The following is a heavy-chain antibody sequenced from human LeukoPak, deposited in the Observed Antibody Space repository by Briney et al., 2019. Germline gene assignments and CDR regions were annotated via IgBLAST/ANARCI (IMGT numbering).Heavy chain of an antibody. D-gene: IGHD3-3*01. CDR3: ARAGMIFGVVIKIIDY. V-gene: IGHV1-18*01. CDR1: GYTFTSYG. Sequence: GASVKVSCKASGYTFTSYGISWVRQAPGQGLEWMGWISAYNGNTNYAQKLQGRVTMTTDTSTSTAYMELRSLRSDDTAVYYCARAGMIFGVVIKIIDYWGQGTLVTVSS. J-gene: IGHJ4*02. CDR2: ISAYNGNT.